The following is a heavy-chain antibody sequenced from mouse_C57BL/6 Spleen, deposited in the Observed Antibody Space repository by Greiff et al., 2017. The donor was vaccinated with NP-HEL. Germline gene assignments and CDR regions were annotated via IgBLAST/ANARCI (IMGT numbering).Heavy chain of an antibody. CDR3: ASEY. Sequence: VQLQQPGAELVKPGASVKLSCKASGYTFTSYWMQWVKQRPGQGLEWIGEIDPSDSYTNYNQKFKGKATLTVDTSSSTAYMQLSSLTSEDSAVYYCASEYWGQGTSVTVSS. V-gene: IGHV1-50*01. CDR2: IDPSDSYT. J-gene: IGHJ4*01. CDR1: GYTFTSYW.